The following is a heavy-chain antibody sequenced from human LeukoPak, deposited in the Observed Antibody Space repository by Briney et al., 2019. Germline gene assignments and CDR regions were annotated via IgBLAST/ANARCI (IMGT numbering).Heavy chain of an antibody. CDR1: GGSISSGDYY. D-gene: IGHD3-9*01. J-gene: IGHJ4*02. CDR3: ARGLSDILTGYYSFPDY. Sequence: PSETLSLTCTVSGGSISSGDYYWSWIRQPPGKGLEWIGYIYYSGSTYYNPSLKSRVTISVDTSKNQFSLKLSSVTAADTAVYYCARGLSDILTGYYSFPDYWGQGTLVTVSS. CDR2: IYYSGST. V-gene: IGHV4-30-4*01.